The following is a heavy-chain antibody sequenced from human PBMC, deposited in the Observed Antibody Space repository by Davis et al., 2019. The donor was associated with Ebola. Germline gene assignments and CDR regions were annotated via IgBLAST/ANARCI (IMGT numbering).Heavy chain of an antibody. Sequence: ASVKVSCKASGYRFTSYYMHWVRQAPGQGLEWMGIINPITGGTSYAQNFQVRVNMTRDTSTSTVHMELSSLRSEDTAVYYCAREGGRYYDSSGYVFDIWGQGTMVKVSS. J-gene: IGHJ3*02. V-gene: IGHV1-46*01. CDR1: GYRFTSYY. CDR3: AREGGRYYDSSGYVFDI. CDR2: INPITGGT. D-gene: IGHD3-22*01.